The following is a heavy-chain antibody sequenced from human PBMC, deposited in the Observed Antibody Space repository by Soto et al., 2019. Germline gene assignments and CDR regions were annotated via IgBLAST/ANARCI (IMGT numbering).Heavy chain of an antibody. D-gene: IGHD3-10*01. CDR3: AHYVSASPAGWFDP. CDR2: IYWDDDN. Sequence: QITLKESGPALVKPTQTLTLTCTFSGFSLSTSGEAVGWIRQPPGEALEWLALIYWDDDNRYNPTLKTRLTITKDTSKNQVVLTLTNMVPVDTATYYCAHYVSASPAGWFDPWGQGILVTVSS. J-gene: IGHJ5*02. V-gene: IGHV2-5*02. CDR1: GFSLSTSGEA.